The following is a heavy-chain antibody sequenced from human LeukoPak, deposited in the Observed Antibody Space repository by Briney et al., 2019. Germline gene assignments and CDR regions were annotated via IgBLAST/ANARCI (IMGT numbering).Heavy chain of an antibody. CDR1: GFTFSSYA. V-gene: IGHV3-23*01. D-gene: IGHD3-22*01. J-gene: IGHJ4*02. CDR3: AKDLRGYYYDSSADY. CDR2: ISGSGGST. Sequence: GGSLRLSCAASGFTFSSYAVSWVRQAPGKGLEWVSAISGSGGSTYYADSVKGRFTISRDNSKNTLYLQMNSLRAEDTAVYYCAKDLRGYYYDSSADYWGQGTLVTVSS.